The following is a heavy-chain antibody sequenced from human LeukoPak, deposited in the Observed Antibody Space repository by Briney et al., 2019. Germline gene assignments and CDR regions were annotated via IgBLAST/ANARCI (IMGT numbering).Heavy chain of an antibody. J-gene: IGHJ4*02. Sequence: GGSLRLSCAPSGFTFSRYWMTWVRQTPGKGLEWVASIKDDGRQKYYVDSVKGRFTVSRDNAKSSAYLQMDSLRVEDTALYYCARDASRGFDTWGKGTLATVSS. CDR1: GFTFSRYW. D-gene: IGHD5-24*01. CDR3: ARDASRGFDT. V-gene: IGHV3-7*01. CDR2: IKDDGRQK.